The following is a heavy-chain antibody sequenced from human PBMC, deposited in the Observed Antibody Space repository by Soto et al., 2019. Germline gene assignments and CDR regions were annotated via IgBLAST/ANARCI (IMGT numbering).Heavy chain of an antibody. Sequence: EWMGGIIPIFGTANYAQKFQGRVTITADESTSTAYMELSSLRSEDTAVYYCXXXXXXXXXXXXXXXXXVWGQGTTVTVSS. J-gene: IGHJ6*02. V-gene: IGHV1-69*01. CDR2: IIPIFGTA. CDR3: XXXXXXXXXXXXXXXXXV.